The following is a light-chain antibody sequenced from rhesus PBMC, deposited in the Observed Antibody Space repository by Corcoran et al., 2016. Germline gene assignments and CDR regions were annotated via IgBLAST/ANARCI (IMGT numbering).Light chain of an antibody. CDR2: LGA. CDR1: QSLLHSDGYTY. Sequence: DIVMTQTPLSLPVTPGEPASISCRSSQSLLHSDGYTYLDWYLQKQGQSPQLLCYLGAKRASGVPVRFSGSGAGTDVTLKISRVEAEDVGVYYCMQGTQLPFTFGPGTKLDIK. J-gene: IGKJ3*01. V-gene: IGKV2-78*01. CDR3: MQGTQLPFT.